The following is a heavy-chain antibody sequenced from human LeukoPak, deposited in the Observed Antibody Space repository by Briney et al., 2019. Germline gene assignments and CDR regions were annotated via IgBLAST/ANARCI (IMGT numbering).Heavy chain of an antibody. V-gene: IGHV4-59*01. D-gene: IGHD5-24*01. Sequence: PSETLSLTCTVSGGSISSYYWSWIRQPPGKGLEWIEYIYDSGSTNNNPSLKSRVTISVDTSKNQFSLKLSSVSAADTAVYYCARDGYSPFDYWGQGTLVTVSS. CDR1: GGSISSYY. J-gene: IGHJ4*02. CDR2: IYDSGST. CDR3: ARDGYSPFDY.